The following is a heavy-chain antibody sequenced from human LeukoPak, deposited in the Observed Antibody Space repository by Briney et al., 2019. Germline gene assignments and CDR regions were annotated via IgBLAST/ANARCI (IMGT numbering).Heavy chain of an antibody. Sequence: GGSLRLSCAASGFTFSSNYMSWVRQAPGKGLEWVSVIYSGGSPYYADSVKGRFTISRDNSKNTLYLQMNSLRAEDTAVYYCARGGDAFGYSSSWFDYWGQGTLVTVSS. J-gene: IGHJ4*02. V-gene: IGHV3-53*01. D-gene: IGHD6-13*01. CDR1: GFTFSSNY. CDR2: IYSGGSP. CDR3: ARGGDAFGYSSSWFDY.